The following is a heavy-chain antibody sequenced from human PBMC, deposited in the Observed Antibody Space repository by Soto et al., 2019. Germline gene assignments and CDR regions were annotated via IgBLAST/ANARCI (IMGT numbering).Heavy chain of an antibody. D-gene: IGHD5-18*01. Sequence: QVQLVESGGGLVKPGGSLRLSCAVSGFTVSDHYMTWVRQAPGKGLEWVAYISGSGTYTNYADSVKGRFIISRDIAQNSLWLQINSLRAEDTAVYYCARSSGWRQVVGYTYGLDVWGQGTAVTVSS. CDR3: ARSSGWRQVVGYTYGLDV. J-gene: IGHJ6*02. V-gene: IGHV3-11*06. CDR1: GFTVSDHY. CDR2: ISGSGTYT.